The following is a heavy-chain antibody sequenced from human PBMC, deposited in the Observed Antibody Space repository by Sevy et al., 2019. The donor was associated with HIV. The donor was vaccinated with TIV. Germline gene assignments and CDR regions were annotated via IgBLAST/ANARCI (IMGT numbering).Heavy chain of an antibody. J-gene: IGHJ6*02. D-gene: IGHD1-26*01. V-gene: IGHV4-59*01. Sequence: SETLSLNCTVSGGSISTYYWAWIRRPPGKGLEWIGYIYHTGSTKYNPSLKSRVTMSIDTSRNQFSLNLTSLTAADTAVYFCARDYSPAWGRTGMDVWGLGTTVTVSS. CDR3: ARDYSPAWGRTGMDV. CDR2: IYHTGST. CDR1: GGSISTYY.